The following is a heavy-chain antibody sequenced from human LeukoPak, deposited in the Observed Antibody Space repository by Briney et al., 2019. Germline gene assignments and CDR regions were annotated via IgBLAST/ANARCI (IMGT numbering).Heavy chain of an antibody. CDR2: IYYSEST. Sequence: SETLSLTCTVSGGSIGSYYWNWIRQPPGKGLEWIGYIYYSESTNYNPSLKSRATISADTSKNQFSLKVSSVTAADTAVYYCARSKDGFNADYWGQGILVTVSS. CDR1: GGSIGSYY. D-gene: IGHD5-24*01. J-gene: IGHJ4*02. V-gene: IGHV4-59*01. CDR3: ARSKDGFNADY.